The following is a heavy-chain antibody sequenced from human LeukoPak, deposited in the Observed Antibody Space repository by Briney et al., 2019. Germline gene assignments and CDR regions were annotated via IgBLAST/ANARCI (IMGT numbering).Heavy chain of an antibody. CDR1: GYTFTDYY. CDR3: AREVYYARSGYLKAFHI. V-gene: IGHV1-2*02. Sequence: ASVKVSCKASGYTFTDYYIHWVRQAPGQGLEWMGWINPNIGGTDYAQKFQGRVTMTRDTSISTAYMELSRLKSDDTAVYYCAREVYYARSGYLKAFHIWGQGTMVTVSS. CDR2: INPNIGGT. D-gene: IGHD3-22*01. J-gene: IGHJ3*02.